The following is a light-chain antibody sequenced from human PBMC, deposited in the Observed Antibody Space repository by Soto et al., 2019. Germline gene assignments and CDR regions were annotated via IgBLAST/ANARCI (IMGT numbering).Light chain of an antibody. V-gene: IGKV1-5*03. J-gene: IGKJ1*01. Sequence: DIQMTQSPSTLSASVGDRVTITCRASQSISNWLAWYQQRPGKAPRLLIYKASNLESGVPSRFSGSGSGTEFTLIITSLQPDDSATYYCQQYNTYSWTFGPGTKVDIK. CDR3: QQYNTYSWT. CDR2: KAS. CDR1: QSISNW.